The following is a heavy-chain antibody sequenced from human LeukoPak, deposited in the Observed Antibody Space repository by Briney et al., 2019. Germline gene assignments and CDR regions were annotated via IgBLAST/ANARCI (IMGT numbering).Heavy chain of an antibody. Sequence: QPGGPLRLSCAASGFTFSYNWMHWVRQAPGKRLVWVSRISSDGRTTHYADSVKGRFTISRDSAENTLFLQMNDLRAEYTAVYCCLGYYSGSPKWGQGTLDSVSS. V-gene: IGHV3-74*01. CDR2: ISSDGRTT. J-gene: IGHJ4*02. D-gene: IGHD3-10*01. CDR3: LGYYSGSPK. CDR1: GFTFSYNW.